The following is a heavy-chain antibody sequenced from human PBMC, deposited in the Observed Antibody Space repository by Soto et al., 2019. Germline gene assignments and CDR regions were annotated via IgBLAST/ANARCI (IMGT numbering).Heavy chain of an antibody. Sequence: ASVKVSCKASGYIFNSHAIHWVRQAPGQRLEWMGWINAGNGDTKYSQKFQGRVAITRDTSASSAYMELSTLRSEDTAVYYCARDGARIAVFGVVNYFDYWGQGTVVTVSS. J-gene: IGHJ4*02. CDR1: GYIFNSHA. CDR3: ARDGARIAVFGVVNYFDY. CDR2: INAGNGDT. D-gene: IGHD3-3*01. V-gene: IGHV1-3*01.